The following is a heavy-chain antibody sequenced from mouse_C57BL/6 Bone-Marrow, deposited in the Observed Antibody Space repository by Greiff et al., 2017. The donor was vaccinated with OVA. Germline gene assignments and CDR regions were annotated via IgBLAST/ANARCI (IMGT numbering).Heavy chain of an antibody. CDR1: GFTFSDYY. CDR3: ARKLGWYFDV. Sequence: EVQRVESEGGLVQPGSSMKLSCTASGFTFSDYYMAWVRQVPEKGLEWVANINYDGSSTYYLDSLKSRFIISRDNAKNILYLQMSSLKSEDTATYYCARKLGWYFDVWGTGTTVTVSS. D-gene: IGHD4-1*01. V-gene: IGHV5-16*01. J-gene: IGHJ1*03. CDR2: INYDGSST.